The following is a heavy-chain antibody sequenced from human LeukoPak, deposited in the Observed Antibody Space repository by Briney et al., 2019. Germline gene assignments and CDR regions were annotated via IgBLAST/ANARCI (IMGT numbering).Heavy chain of an antibody. CDR2: INHSGST. CDR3: ARGKGKITMIVVVIKAHRTWDV. J-gene: IGHJ6*02. Sequence: PSETLSLTCAVYGGSFSGYYWSWIRQPPGKGLKWIGEINHSGSTNYNPSLKSRVTISVDTSKNQFSLKLSSVTAADTAVYYCARGKGKITMIVVVIKAHRTWDVWGQGTRSPSP. D-gene: IGHD3-22*01. CDR1: GGSFSGYY. V-gene: IGHV4-34*01.